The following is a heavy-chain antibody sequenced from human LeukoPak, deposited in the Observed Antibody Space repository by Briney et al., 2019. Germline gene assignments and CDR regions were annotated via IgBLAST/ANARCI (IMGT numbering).Heavy chain of an antibody. CDR3: ARSADGYTCGHFDF. D-gene: IGHD5-18*01. CDR1: GYTFTAYY. CDR2: INPNTGDT. J-gene: IGHJ4*02. Sequence: ASVTVSCKASGYTFTAYYVHWVRQAPGQGLEWMGWINPNTGDTNYAQNFQGRVTMNRDTSISTAYMELSSLRSDDTAVYYCARSADGYTCGHFDFWGQGTLVTVSS. V-gene: IGHV1-2*02.